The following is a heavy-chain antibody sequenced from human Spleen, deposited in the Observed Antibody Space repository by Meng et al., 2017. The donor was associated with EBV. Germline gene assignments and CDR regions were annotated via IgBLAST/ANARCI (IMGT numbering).Heavy chain of an antibody. V-gene: IGHV1-2*06. CDR2: INPNSGGT. J-gene: IGHJ5*02. Sequence: QVQLVQSGAEVKKPXXSVKVXCTASGDTFTASYIHWVRQAPGQGLEWLGRINPNSGGTNYAQKFQGRVTMTRDTSISTPYMELSRLRSDDTAVYYCARAEPHARGPTVVPAAYNWFDPGGQGTLVTVSS. CDR1: GDTFTASY. D-gene: IGHD2-2*01. CDR3: ARAEPHARGPTVVPAAYNWFDP.